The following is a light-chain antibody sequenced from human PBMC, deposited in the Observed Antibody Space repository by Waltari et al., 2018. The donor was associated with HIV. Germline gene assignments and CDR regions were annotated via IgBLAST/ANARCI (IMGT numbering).Light chain of an antibody. J-gene: IGLJ2*01. CDR3: AAWDDSLNGVV. V-gene: IGLV1-36*01. Sequence: QYVLTQLPSVSEATSQRNTIYCSGSSSNIGNNAINSYQQLPGKPPKLLIYYDDLLASGVSDRFSGSKSGTSASLAISGLQSEDESDYYCAAWDDSLNGVVFGGGTKLTVL. CDR2: YDD. CDR1: SSNIGNNA.